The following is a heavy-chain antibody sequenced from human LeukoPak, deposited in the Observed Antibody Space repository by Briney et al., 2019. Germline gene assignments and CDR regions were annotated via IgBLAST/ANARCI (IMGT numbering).Heavy chain of an antibody. CDR2: IRYDGSNK. V-gene: IGHV3-30*02. CDR1: GFTFSSYG. D-gene: IGHD6-19*01. CDR3: VTPLHSSGWGCPVN. Sequence: GGSLRLSCAASGFTFSSYGMHWGRQAPGKGLEWVAFIRYDGSNKYYADSVKGRFTISRDNSKNTLYLQMNSLRAEDTAVYYCVTPLHSSGWGCPVNWGQGTVVTVSS. J-gene: IGHJ4*02.